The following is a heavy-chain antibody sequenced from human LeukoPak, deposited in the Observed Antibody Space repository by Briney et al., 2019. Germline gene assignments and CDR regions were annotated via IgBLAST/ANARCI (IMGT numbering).Heavy chain of an antibody. CDR3: ARLEREPNVAFDI. CDR1: GGSISSSNW. CDR2: IYHRGST. V-gene: IGHV4-4*02. J-gene: IGHJ3*02. Sequence: SGTLSLTCAVSGGSISSSNWWSWVRQPPGKGLEWIGEIYHRGSTNYNPSLKSRLTISVDKSKNQFSLKLSSVTAADTAVYYCARLEREPNVAFDIWGLGTMVTVSS. D-gene: IGHD1-14*01.